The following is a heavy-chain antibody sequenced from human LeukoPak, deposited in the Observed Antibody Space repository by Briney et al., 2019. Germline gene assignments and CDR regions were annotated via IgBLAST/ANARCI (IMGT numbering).Heavy chain of an antibody. V-gene: IGHV4-4*07. D-gene: IGHD2-15*01. J-gene: IGHJ4*02. CDR1: GGSISSYY. CDR3: ASTGYCSGGSCHDY. Sequence: SETLSLTCTVSGGSISSYYWSWIRQPAGKGLEWIGRIYTSGSTNYNPSLKSRVTMSVDTSKNQFSLKLSSVTAADTAVYYCASTGYCSGGSCHDYWGQGTLVTVSS. CDR2: IYTSGST.